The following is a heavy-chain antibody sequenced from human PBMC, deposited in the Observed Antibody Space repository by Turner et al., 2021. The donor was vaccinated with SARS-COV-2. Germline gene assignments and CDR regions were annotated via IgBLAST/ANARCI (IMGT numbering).Heavy chain of an antibody. CDR1: GFTFSSYW. J-gene: IGHJ4*02. Sequence: EVQLVESGGGLVQPGGSLRLSCAASGFTFSSYWMHWVRQAPGQGLMWVSRIDTDGSTTSYADSVKGRFTISRDNAKNTLYLQMNSLRAEYTAVYYCATSRSFDYWGQGTLVTVSS. CDR3: ATSRSFDY. V-gene: IGHV3-74*01. CDR2: IDTDGSTT. D-gene: IGHD6-13*01.